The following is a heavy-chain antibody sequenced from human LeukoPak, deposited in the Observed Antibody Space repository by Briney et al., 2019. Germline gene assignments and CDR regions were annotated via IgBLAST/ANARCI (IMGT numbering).Heavy chain of an antibody. J-gene: IGHJ4*02. D-gene: IGHD3-10*01. CDR3: GRGMRDYYGLDY. CDR2: ISYDGSNK. Sequence: GRSLRLSCAASGFTFSSYGIHWVRQAPGKGLEWVAVISYDGSNKYYADSVRGRFTISRDNAKNTLYLQMNRLTVEDTAVYYCGRGMRDYYGLDYWGQGILVTVSS. CDR1: GFTFSSYG. V-gene: IGHV3-30*03.